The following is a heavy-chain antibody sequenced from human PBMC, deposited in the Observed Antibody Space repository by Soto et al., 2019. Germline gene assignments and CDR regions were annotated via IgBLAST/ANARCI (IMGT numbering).Heavy chain of an antibody. V-gene: IGHV3-30-3*01. CDR2: ISYDGSNK. J-gene: IGHJ6*02. CDR3: ARDRSYSLDV. Sequence: GGSLRLSCAASGFTFSSYAMHWVRQAPGKGLEWVAVISYDGSNKYYADSVKGRFTISRDNSKNTVYLQMNSLRAEDTAVYYCARDRSYSLDVWGQGTTVTVSS. CDR1: GFTFSSYA.